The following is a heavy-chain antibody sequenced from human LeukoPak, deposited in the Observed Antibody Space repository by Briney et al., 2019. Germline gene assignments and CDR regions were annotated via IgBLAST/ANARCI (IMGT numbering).Heavy chain of an antibody. CDR1: GFTFSSYS. V-gene: IGHV3-48*01. J-gene: IGHJ4*02. CDR3: ARDVYHSPGYSCGYN. D-gene: IGHD5-18*01. CDR2: ISSSSSTI. Sequence: GGSLRLSCAASGFTFSSYSMNWVRQAPGKGLEWVSYISSSSSTIYYADSVKARFTISRDNAKNSLYLQMNSLRAEDTAVYYCARDVYHSPGYSCGYNWGQGTLVTVSS.